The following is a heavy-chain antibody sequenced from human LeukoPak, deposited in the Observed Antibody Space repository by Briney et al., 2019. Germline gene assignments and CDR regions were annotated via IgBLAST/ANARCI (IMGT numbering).Heavy chain of an antibody. D-gene: IGHD5-18*01. V-gene: IGHV4-39*01. J-gene: IGHJ4*02. CDR3: ARVKKVDTSLDY. CDR1: GGSPSSNTFY. CDR2: VYYNGNT. Sequence: PSETLSLTCTVSGGSPSSNTFYWGWIRQPPGKGLEWIGAVYYNGNTYYSSSLKSRVTISVDTSKNQFSLKLNSVTAADTAVYFCARVKKVDTSLDYWGPGTLVTVSS.